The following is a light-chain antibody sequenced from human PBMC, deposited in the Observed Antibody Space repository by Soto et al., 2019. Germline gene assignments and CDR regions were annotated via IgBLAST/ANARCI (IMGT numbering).Light chain of an antibody. CDR3: QQANSFPLT. J-gene: IGKJ4*02. CDR1: RDVRDW. V-gene: IGKV1-12*01. Sequence: DIEMTQSPSSVSASVGDTVTITCRASRDVRDWLAWYQQRPGTAPKVLIYAASTLQSGVPSRFSGSGSGTLSTLTISSLQPEDFATYYCQQANSFPLTFGGGTKVEIK. CDR2: AAS.